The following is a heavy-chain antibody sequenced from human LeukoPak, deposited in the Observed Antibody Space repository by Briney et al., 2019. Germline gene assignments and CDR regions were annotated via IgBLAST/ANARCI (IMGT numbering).Heavy chain of an antibody. D-gene: IGHD3-22*01. CDR3: ARERDWGITMIVVVNDAFDI. Sequence: GGSLRLSCAASGFTFSNFGMHWVRQAPGQGLEWMGRINPNSGGTNYAQKFQGRVTMTRDTSIGTAYMELSRLRSDDTAVYYCARERDWGITMIVVVNDAFDIWGQGTMVTVSS. CDR1: GFTFSNFG. V-gene: IGHV1-2*06. CDR2: INPNSGGT. J-gene: IGHJ3*02.